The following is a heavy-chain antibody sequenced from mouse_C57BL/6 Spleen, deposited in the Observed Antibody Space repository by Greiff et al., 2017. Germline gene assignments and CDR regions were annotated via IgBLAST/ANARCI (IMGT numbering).Heavy chain of an antibody. Sequence: QVQLKQPGAELVKPGASVKMSCKASGYTFTSYWITWVKQRPGQGLEWIGDIYPGSGSTNYNEKFKSKATLTVDTSSSTAYMQLSSLTSEDSAVYYCARHSRGYGLAYWGQGTLVTVSA. CDR1: GYTFTSYW. V-gene: IGHV1-55*01. D-gene: IGHD1-1*01. J-gene: IGHJ3*01. CDR3: ARHSRGYGLAY. CDR2: IYPGSGST.